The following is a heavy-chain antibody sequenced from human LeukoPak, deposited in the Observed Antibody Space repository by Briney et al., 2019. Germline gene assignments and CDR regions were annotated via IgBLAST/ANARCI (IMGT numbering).Heavy chain of an antibody. CDR2: ISGSGGST. Sequence: GGALRLSCAAYGFTFSSYAMSWVSQAPGKGLEWVSAISGSGGSTYYADSVKGRFTISRDNSKNTLYLQMNSLRAEDTAVYYCAKDAHYYDSSGYYYDYWGQGTLVTVSS. D-gene: IGHD3-22*01. CDR3: AKDAHYYDSSGYYYDY. CDR1: GFTFSSYA. V-gene: IGHV3-23*01. J-gene: IGHJ4*02.